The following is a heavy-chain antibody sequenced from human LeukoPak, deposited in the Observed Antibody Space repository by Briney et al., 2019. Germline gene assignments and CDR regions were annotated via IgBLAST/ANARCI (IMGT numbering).Heavy chain of an antibody. CDR1: GFTFRNYD. Sequence: GGSLRLSCAVSGFTFRNYDMSWVRQAPGKGLEWVSGISGSGNNTYYADSVKGRFTISRDNSKNTLYLQMNSLRAEDTAVYYCAKVRPIMKNGDYDYWGQGTLVTVSS. CDR3: AKVRPIMKNGDYDY. CDR2: ISGSGNNT. D-gene: IGHD4-17*01. J-gene: IGHJ4*02. V-gene: IGHV3-23*01.